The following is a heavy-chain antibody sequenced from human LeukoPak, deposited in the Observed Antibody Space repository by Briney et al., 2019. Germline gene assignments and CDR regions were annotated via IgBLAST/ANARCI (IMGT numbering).Heavy chain of an antibody. Sequence: GGSLRLSCAASGFTFSSYAMHWVRQAPGKGLEWVAVISYDGSNKYYADSVKGRFTISRDNSKNTLYLQTNSLRAEDTAVYYCARALRVIAVAPTGYWGQGTLVTVSS. J-gene: IGHJ4*02. V-gene: IGHV3-30-3*01. CDR3: ARALRVIAVAPTGY. D-gene: IGHD6-19*01. CDR2: ISYDGSNK. CDR1: GFTFSSYA.